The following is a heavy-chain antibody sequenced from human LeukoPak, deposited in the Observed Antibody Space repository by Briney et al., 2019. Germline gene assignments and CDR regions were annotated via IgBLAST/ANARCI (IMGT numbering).Heavy chain of an antibody. CDR2: ISAYNGNT. CDR1: GGTFSSYA. CDR3: ARVERYYYSSGYYP. D-gene: IGHD3-22*01. V-gene: IGHV1-18*01. J-gene: IGHJ5*02. Sequence: ASVKVSCKASGGTFSSYAISWVRQAPGQGLEWMGWISAYNGNTNYAQKLQGRVTMTTDTSTSTAYMELRSLRSDDTAVYYCARVERYYYSSGYYPWGQGTLVTVSS.